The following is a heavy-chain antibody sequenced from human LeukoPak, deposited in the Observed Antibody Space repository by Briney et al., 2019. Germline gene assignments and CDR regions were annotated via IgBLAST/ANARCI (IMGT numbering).Heavy chain of an antibody. V-gene: IGHV6-1*01. CDR3: ARDLSYCSGGSGTRGFDY. D-gene: IGHD2-15*01. J-gene: IGHJ4*02. Sequence: PSQTLSLTCAIYADSVSSNSAARNWIRQSPSRGLERLGRTDNRSKGYNDHAVSVKTRITINPDTSTNQFSLQLNSVTPEDTAVYYCARDLSYCSGGSGTRGFDYWCQGTLVTVTS. CDR2: TDNRSKGYN. CDR1: ADSVSSNSAA.